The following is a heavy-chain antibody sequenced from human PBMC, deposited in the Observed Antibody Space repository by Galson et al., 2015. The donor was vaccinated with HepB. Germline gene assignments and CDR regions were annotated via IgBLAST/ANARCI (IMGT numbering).Heavy chain of an antibody. CDR2: IYYRGNT. J-gene: IGHJ4*01. Sequence: SETLSLTCSVSGDSITTYYWSWIRQPPGKGLEWLGYIYYRGNTNYNPSLESRLTMSVDMSKNQFSLSLYSVTAADTAVYYCASHGPYYYGSGSRVPFDNWGQGTLVTVSS. V-gene: IGHV4-59*08. CDR1: GDSITTYY. D-gene: IGHD3-10*01. CDR3: ASHGPYYYGSGSRVPFDN.